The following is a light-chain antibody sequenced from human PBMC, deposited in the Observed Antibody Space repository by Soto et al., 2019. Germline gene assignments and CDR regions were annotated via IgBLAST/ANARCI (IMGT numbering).Light chain of an antibody. CDR3: CSYARGSRA. J-gene: IGLJ3*02. V-gene: IGLV1-40*01. Sequence: QSVLTQPPSVSGAPGQRVTISCTGGSSNIGSGYDVHWYQQLPGTAPKLLIYGNTNRPSGVPDRFSASTSATSASLAITGLQAEDEGDYYCCSYARGSRAFGGGTKVTVL. CDR2: GNT. CDR1: SSNIGSGYD.